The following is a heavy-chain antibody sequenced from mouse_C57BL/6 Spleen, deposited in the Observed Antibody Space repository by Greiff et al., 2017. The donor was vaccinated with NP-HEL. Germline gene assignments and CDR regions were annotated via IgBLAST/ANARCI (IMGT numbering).Heavy chain of an antibody. D-gene: IGHD1-1*01. J-gene: IGHJ2*01. CDR2: IDPSDSYT. Sequence: VQLQQPGAELVKPGASVKLSCKASGYTFTSYWMQWVKQRPGQGLEWIGEIDPSDSYTNYTQKFKGKATLTVDTSSSTAYMQLSSLTSEDSAVDYGASPYYYGTKELGYWGQGTTLTVSS. CDR1: GYTFTSYW. V-gene: IGHV1-50*01. CDR3: ASPYYYGTKELGY.